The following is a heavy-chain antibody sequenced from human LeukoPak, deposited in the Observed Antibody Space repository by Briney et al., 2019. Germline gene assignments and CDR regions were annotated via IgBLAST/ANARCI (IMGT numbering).Heavy chain of an antibody. D-gene: IGHD6-13*01. V-gene: IGHV4-59*08. J-gene: IGHJ4*02. CDR1: RGSISTYY. CDR2: IYYSGST. Sequence: SETLSLTCTVSRGSISTYYWNWIRQPPGKGLEWIGYIYYSGSTNYNPSLKSRVTISVDTSKNQFSLKLSSVTAADTAVYYCARHGPVAAAGLYYFDYWGQGTLVTVSS. CDR3: ARHGPVAAAGLYYFDY.